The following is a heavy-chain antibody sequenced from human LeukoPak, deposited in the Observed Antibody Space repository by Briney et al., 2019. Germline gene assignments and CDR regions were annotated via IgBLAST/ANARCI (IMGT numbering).Heavy chain of an antibody. V-gene: IGHV3-7*01. CDR2: VNEDDRGS. Sequence: GGTLRFSSAGPGFSIKSAWWSWDRQTPGKELMGLASVNEDDRGSYYVDSVKGRFTVSRDNAKNSLYLQMSSLRAEDTAVYYCARDPAWGAIDYWGQGTLVTVSS. J-gene: IGHJ4*02. CDR3: ARDPAWGAIDY. D-gene: IGHD7-27*01. CDR1: GFSIKSAW.